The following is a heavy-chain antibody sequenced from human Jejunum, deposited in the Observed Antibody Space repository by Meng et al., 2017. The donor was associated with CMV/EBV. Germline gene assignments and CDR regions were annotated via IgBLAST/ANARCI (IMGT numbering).Heavy chain of an antibody. Sequence: SVFTFTDYALNWVRQAPGKGLEWISVFYISGRSTYYADSVKGRFTISRDNSKNMVYLQMNSLRVEDTAVYYCAKDRGGSDDAYDVWGQGATVTVSS. J-gene: IGHJ3*01. D-gene: IGHD3-16*01. V-gene: IGHV3-23*03. CDR3: AKDRGGSDDAYDV. CDR2: FYISGRST. CDR1: VFTFTDYA.